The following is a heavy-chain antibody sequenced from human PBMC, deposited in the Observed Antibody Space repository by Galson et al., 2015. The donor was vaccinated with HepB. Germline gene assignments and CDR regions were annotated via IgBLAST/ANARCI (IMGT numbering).Heavy chain of an antibody. CDR3: ARTPTAILNDAYDI. D-gene: IGHD2-21*02. V-gene: IGHV5-51*01. CDR2: IYPDDSDT. Sequence: QSVAEVKKPGKSLKISCEASGYNFTTSWIAWVRQMPGKGLEWMGIIYPDDSDTRYNPSFQGQVTISVDKSISTAYLQWSSLKASDTAMYYCARTPTAILNDAYDIWGQGTMVTVSS. CDR1: GYNFTTSW. J-gene: IGHJ3*02.